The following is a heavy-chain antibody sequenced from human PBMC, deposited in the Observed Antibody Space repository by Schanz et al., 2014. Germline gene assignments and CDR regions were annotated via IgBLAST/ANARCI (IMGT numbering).Heavy chain of an antibody. V-gene: IGHV4-30-4*07. CDR2: IYSRGST. Sequence: QVQLQESGPRLVKPSQTLSLTCTVSGGSISSGAYSWSWIRQPPGKRPEWIGYIYSRGSTYYNPSPKSLVAMSKDSAKTQFSLKLSSLTAADAAVYYCARDRGMTTSDYYYGMDVWGQGTTVTVSS. CDR1: GGSISSGAYS. J-gene: IGHJ6*02. D-gene: IGHD3-10*01. CDR3: ARDRGMTTSDYYYGMDV.